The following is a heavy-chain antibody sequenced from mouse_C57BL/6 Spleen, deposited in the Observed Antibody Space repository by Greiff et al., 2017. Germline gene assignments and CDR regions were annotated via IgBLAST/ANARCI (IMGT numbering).Heavy chain of an antibody. CDR1: GYTFTSYW. Sequence: QVQLQQPGTELVKPGASVKLSCKASGYTFTSYWMHWVKQRPGQGLEWIGNINPRSGGTNYNEKFKSKATLTVDKSSSTAYMQLSSLTSEDSAVYYCARLSTGTARTWFADWGQGTLVTVSA. CDR3: ARLSTGTARTWFAD. CDR2: INPRSGGT. V-gene: IGHV1-53*01. D-gene: IGHD3-2*01. J-gene: IGHJ3*01.